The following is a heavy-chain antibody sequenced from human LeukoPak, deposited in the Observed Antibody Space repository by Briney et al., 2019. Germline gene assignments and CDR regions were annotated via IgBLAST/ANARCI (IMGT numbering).Heavy chain of an antibody. J-gene: IGHJ4*02. V-gene: IGHV5-51*01. D-gene: IGHD3-10*01. CDR2: IYPSNSDA. CDR1: GYGFTYYW. Sequence: GESLKISCKGSGYGFTYYWIAWVRQMPGKGLEWMGIIYPSNSDARYSPSFQGQVTISADKSISTAYLQWSSLKASDTAMYYCARQDGSGTYHFDHWGQGTLVSVSS. CDR3: ARQDGSGTYHFDH.